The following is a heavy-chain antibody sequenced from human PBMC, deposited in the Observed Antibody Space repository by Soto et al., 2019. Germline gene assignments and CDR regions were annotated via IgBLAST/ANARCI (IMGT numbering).Heavy chain of an antibody. CDR2: IYPGDSDT. CDR3: ARQGRDGYNSQGDFEI. CDR1: GYSFTRYW. V-gene: IGHV5-51*01. Sequence: GESLKISCKGSGYSFTRYWIGWVRQMPGKGLEWRGIIYPGDSDTRYSPSFQGQVTISADKSISTAYLQWSRLKASDTAMYYCARQGRDGYNSQGDFEIWGQGTMVAVSS. D-gene: IGHD1-1*01. J-gene: IGHJ3*02.